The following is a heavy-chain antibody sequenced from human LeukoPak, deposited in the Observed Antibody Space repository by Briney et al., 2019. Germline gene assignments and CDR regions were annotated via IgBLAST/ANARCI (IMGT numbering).Heavy chain of an antibody. Sequence: GGSLRLSCAASGFTFRNYCMTWVRQVPGKGLEWVASIKQDESEKYFLDSVKGRFTISRDNAENSLYLQMNSLRAEDTAVYYCARDSFRYGSGSYFDYWGQGTLVTVSS. CDR3: ARDSFRYGSGSYFDY. D-gene: IGHD3-10*01. CDR2: IKQDESEK. CDR1: GFTFRNYC. V-gene: IGHV3-7*01. J-gene: IGHJ4*02.